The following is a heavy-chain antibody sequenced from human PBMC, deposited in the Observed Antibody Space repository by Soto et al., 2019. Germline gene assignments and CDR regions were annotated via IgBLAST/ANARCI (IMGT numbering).Heavy chain of an antibody. CDR1: GYTFTSYG. CDR2: ISAYNGNT. V-gene: IGHV1-18*01. CDR3: ARDGDYYGSGSYSCDY. J-gene: IGHJ4*02. Sequence: ASVKVSCKASGYTFTSYGISWVRQAPGQGLEWMGWISAYNGNTNYAQKLQGRVTVTTDTSTSTAYMELRSLRSDDTAVYYCARDGDYYGSGSYSCDYWGQGTLVTVSS. D-gene: IGHD3-10*01.